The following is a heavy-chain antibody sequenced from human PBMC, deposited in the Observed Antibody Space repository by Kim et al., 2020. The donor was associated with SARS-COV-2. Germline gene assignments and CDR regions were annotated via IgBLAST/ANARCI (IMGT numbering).Heavy chain of an antibody. CDR3: VRDYGMDV. CDR1: GFTFSNYW. Sequence: GGSLRLSCAASGFTFSNYWMHWVRQAPGKGLVWVSLISSDGSSTTYADSVKGRFTISRDNAKNTLYLQMNSLRAEDTAVYYCVRDYGMDVWGRGTTVTVSS. CDR2: ISSDGSST. V-gene: IGHV3-74*01. J-gene: IGHJ6*02.